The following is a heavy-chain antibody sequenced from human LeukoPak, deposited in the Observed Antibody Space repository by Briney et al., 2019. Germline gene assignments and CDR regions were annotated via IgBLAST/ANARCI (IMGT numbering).Heavy chain of an antibody. CDR3: ARDRSIYSSSWYYYYYYMDV. V-gene: IGHV3-30*04. J-gene: IGHJ6*03. Sequence: GGSLRLSCAASGFTFSSYAMSWVRQAPGKGLEWVAVISYDGSNKYYADSVKGRFTISRDNSKNTLYLQMNSLRAEDTAVYYCARDRSIYSSSWYYYYYYMDVWGKGTTVTVSS. CDR2: ISYDGSNK. D-gene: IGHD6-13*01. CDR1: GFTFSSYA.